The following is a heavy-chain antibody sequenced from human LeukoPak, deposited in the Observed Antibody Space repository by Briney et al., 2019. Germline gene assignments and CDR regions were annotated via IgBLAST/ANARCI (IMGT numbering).Heavy chain of an antibody. CDR2: ISSYNGNT. CDR3: ARSYCSNGVCYKEGSAWFDS. CDR1: GYAFTSFG. D-gene: IGHD2-8*01. Sequence: GASVKVSCKASGYAFTSFGMNWGRQAPGQGLEWMGWISSYNGNTNYAQKFQGRFTMTTDTSTSTAYMELSTLSSDDTAVYSCARSYCSNGVCYKEGSAWFDSWGQGTLVTVSS. J-gene: IGHJ5*01. V-gene: IGHV1-18*01.